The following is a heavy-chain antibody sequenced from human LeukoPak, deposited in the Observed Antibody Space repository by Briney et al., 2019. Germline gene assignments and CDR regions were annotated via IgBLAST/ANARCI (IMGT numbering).Heavy chain of an antibody. CDR2: IYYSGST. CDR3: ARGGYDFWSGLSTTNWFDP. D-gene: IGHD3-3*01. V-gene: IGHV4-59*01. CDR1: GGSISSYY. J-gene: IGHJ5*02. Sequence: PSETLSLTCTVSGGSISSYYWSWIRQPPGKGLEWIGYIYYSGSTNYNPSLKSRVTISVDTSKNQFSLKLSSVTAADTAVYYCARGGYDFWSGLSTTNWFDPWGQGTLVTASS.